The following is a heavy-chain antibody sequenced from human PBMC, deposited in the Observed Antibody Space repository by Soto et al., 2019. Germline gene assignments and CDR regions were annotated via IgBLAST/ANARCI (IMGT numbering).Heavy chain of an antibody. V-gene: IGHV1-18*01. J-gene: IGHJ4*02. D-gene: IGHD2-2*01. CDR3: ASPGVYCSSTSCLTY. CDR1: GYTFTSYG. Sequence: QVQLVQSGAEVKKPGASVKVSCKASGYTFTSYGISWVRQAPGQGLEWRGWISAYNGNTNYAQKLQGRVTMTTDTSTSTAYMELRSLRSDDTAVYYCASPGVYCSSTSCLTYWGQGTLVTVSS. CDR2: ISAYNGNT.